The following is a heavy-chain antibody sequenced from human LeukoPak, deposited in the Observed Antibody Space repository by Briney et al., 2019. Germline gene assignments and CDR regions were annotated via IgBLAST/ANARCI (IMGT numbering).Heavy chain of an antibody. CDR1: GYTFTGYY. CDR3: ARDLQFVVVPAALFDY. J-gene: IGHJ4*02. CDR2: INPNSGGT. Sequence: ASVKVSCKASGYTFTGYYMHWVRQAPGQGLEWMGWINPNSGGTNYAQKFQGRVTMTRDTSISTAYMELNRLRSDDTAVYYCARDLQFVVVPAALFDYWGQGTLVTVSS. D-gene: IGHD2-2*01. V-gene: IGHV1-2*02.